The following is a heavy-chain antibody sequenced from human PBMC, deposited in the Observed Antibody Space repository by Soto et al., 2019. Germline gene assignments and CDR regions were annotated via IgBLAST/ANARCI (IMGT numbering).Heavy chain of an antibody. CDR3: AKVLSLLVQYFYFHSMVV. J-gene: IGHJ6*03. CDR1: GFSFSSYA. CDR2: ISSSGGTT. Sequence: GGSLRLSCAASGFSFSSYAMTWVRQTPGKGLEWVSTISSSGGTTYYADSVKGRFTISRDNSKNTLFLQMNSLRAEDTAVYYCAKVLSLLVQYFYFHSMVVSCKATTLTVSS. V-gene: IGHV3-23*01. D-gene: IGHD6-6*01.